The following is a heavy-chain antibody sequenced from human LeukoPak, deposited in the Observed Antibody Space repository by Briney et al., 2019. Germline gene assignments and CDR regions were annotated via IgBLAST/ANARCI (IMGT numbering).Heavy chain of an antibody. V-gene: IGHV3-48*01. D-gene: IGHD6-19*01. J-gene: IGHJ4*03. CDR3: ARPTSSGWYSH. CDR2: ITGSGSTI. Sequence: GGSLRLSCAASGFTFSDYNMNWVRQAPGKGLEWVSYITGSGSTIFYADSVKGRFTISRDKVENSLYLQMNSLRAEDTAVYYCARPTSSGWYSHWGQGTVVTVSS. CDR1: GFTFSDYN.